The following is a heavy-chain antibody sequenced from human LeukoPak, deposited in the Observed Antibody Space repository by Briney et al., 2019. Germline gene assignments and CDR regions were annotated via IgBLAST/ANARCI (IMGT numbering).Heavy chain of an antibody. CDR2: MNPNSGNT. Sequence: ASVNVSCKASGYTFLNQDINWVRQATGQGLEWMGWMNPNSGNTGYAQNFQGRVTMTADTSINTAYQELNRLTSEDTGVYYCARPLREGDFDFHYWGQGTLVTVSS. CDR3: ARPLREGDFDFHY. CDR1: GYTFLNQD. D-gene: IGHD2-21*02. V-gene: IGHV1-8*01. J-gene: IGHJ4*01.